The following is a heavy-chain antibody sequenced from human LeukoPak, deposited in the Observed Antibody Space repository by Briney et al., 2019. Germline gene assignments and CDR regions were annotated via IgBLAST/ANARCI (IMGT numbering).Heavy chain of an antibody. J-gene: IGHJ4*02. V-gene: IGHV3-7*01. CDR2: IKQDGSEI. D-gene: IGHD3-10*01. CDR3: ARQLGGSGSY. CDR1: GFTFNNYW. Sequence: GGSLRLSCAASGFTFNNYWMSWVRQAPGKGLEWVANIKQDGSEIYYVDSVKGRFTISRDNTKNSVYLQMNSLRAEDTAVYYCARQLGGSGSYWGQGTLVTVSS.